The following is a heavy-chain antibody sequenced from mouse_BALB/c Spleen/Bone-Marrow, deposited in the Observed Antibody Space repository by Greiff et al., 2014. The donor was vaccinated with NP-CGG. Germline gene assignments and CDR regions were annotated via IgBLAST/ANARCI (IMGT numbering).Heavy chain of an antibody. CDR2: IDPASGNI. CDR3: ASLTGTFDY. V-gene: IGHV14-3*02. CDR1: GFNIKDTY. Sequence: VQLQQPGTDLVKPGASVKLSCTASGFNIKDTYMHWVKQRPEQGLDWVGRIDPASGNIQYDPKFQGRAAITADTSSNTAYLQLSSLTSEDTAVYYCASLTGTFDYWSQGTPLTVSS. J-gene: IGHJ2*01. D-gene: IGHD4-1*01.